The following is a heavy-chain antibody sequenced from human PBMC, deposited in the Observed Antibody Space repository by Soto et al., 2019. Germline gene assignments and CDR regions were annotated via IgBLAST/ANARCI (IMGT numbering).Heavy chain of an antibody. CDR2: IVVGSGNT. Sequence: GASVKVSCKASGFTFTSSAVQWVRQARGQRLEWIGWIVVGSGNTNYAQKFQERVTITRDMSTSTAYMELSSLRSEDTAVYYCARDPGPYGDYSYWGQGALVTVSS. D-gene: IGHD4-17*01. V-gene: IGHV1-58*01. J-gene: IGHJ4*02. CDR3: ARDPGPYGDYSY. CDR1: GFTFTSSA.